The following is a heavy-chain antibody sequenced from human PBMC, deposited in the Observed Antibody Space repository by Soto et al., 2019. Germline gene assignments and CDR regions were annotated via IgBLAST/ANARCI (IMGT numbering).Heavy chain of an antibody. V-gene: IGHV3-33*06. J-gene: IGHJ4*02. CDR3: AKSDYGDYGDFDH. CDR2: IWYDGSNK. Sequence: SLRLSCAASGFTFSSYGMHWVRQAPGKGLEWVAVIWYDGSNKYYADSVKGRFTISRDNSKNTLYLKMNSLRAEDTAVYYCAKSDYGDYGDFDHWGQGTLVTVSS. CDR1: GFTFSSYG. D-gene: IGHD4-17*01.